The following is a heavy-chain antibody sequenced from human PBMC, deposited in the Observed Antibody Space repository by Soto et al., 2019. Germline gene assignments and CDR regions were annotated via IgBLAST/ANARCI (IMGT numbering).Heavy chain of an antibody. J-gene: IGHJ4*02. D-gene: IGHD4-17*01. V-gene: IGHV3-9*01. CDR2: ISWDSSTI. CDR3: AKGDRAHGDSLYFDY. Sequence: EMQLVESGGGLVQPGRSLRLSCAASGFTFDDYAMHWVRQAPGKGLEWVSGISWDSSTIVYADSVKGRFTISRDNAKNSLYLQMNSLRAEDTALYFCAKGDRAHGDSLYFDYWGQGTLVTVSS. CDR1: GFTFDDYA.